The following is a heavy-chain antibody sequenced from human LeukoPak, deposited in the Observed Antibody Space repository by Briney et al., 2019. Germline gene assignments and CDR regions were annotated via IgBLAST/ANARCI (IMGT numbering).Heavy chain of an antibody. CDR1: GFTSNNYA. J-gene: IGHJ4*02. Sequence: PGGSLRLSCAASGFTSNNYALSWVRQAPGKGLEWVSAISGSGASTYYADSVEGRFTISRDNSKDTLYLQMNSLRAEDTAVYYCAKSSRGPLSYFDYWGQGTLVTVSS. V-gene: IGHV3-23*01. CDR2: ISGSGAST. CDR3: AKSSRGPLSYFDY.